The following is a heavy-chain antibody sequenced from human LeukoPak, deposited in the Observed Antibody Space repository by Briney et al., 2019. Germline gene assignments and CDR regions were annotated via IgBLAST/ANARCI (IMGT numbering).Heavy chain of an antibody. V-gene: IGHV3-48*03. CDR1: GFTFSSYE. CDR3: ARRAGDYSHPYDY. Sequence: GGSLRLSCAASGFTFSSYEMNWVRQAPGKGLEWVSYISSSGSTIYYADSVKGRFTISRDSSKNTLFLQMNGLRPEDTAVYYCARRAGDYSHPYDYWGQGTLVTVSS. CDR2: ISSSGSTI. D-gene: IGHD3-22*01. J-gene: IGHJ4*02.